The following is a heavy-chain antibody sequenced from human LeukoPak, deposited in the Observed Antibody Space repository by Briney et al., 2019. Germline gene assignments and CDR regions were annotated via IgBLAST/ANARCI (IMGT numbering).Heavy chain of an antibody. CDR1: GFTFSSYS. CDR2: ISSGSSYI. CDR3: ARVRAVADAFDI. Sequence: GGSLRLSCAASGFTFSSYSMTWVRQAPGKGLEWVSSISSGSSYIYYADSVKGRFTISRDNAKNSLYLQMNSLRAEDTAVYYCARVRAVADAFDIWGQGTMVTVSS. D-gene: IGHD6-19*01. V-gene: IGHV3-21*01. J-gene: IGHJ3*02.